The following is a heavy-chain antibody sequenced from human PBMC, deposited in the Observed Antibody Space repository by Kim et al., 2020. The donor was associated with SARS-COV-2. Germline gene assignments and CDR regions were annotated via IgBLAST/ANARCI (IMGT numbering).Heavy chain of an antibody. CDR1: GGSISSSSYY. J-gene: IGHJ5*02. CDR2: IYYSGST. CDR3: ARVIVVVPAAMGRSWFDP. Sequence: SETLSLTCTVSGGSISSSSYYWGWIRQPPGKGLEWIGRIYYSGSTYYNPSLKSRVTISVDTSKNQFSLKLSSVTAADTAVYYCARVIVVVPAAMGRSWFDPWGQGTLVTVSS. V-gene: IGHV4-39*01. D-gene: IGHD2-2*01.